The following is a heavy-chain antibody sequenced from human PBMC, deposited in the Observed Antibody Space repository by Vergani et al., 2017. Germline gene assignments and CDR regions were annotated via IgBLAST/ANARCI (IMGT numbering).Heavy chain of an antibody. Sequence: EVQLVESGGGLVQPGGSLKVSCAASGFIFSGSAMHWVRQASGKGLEWVGRIRNKANNYATAYAASVKGRFTISRDDAKNTTYLQMNSLKTEDTAMYYCTRMGGLGEPFDYWGQGTLVTVSS. D-gene: IGHD3-16*01. CDR2: IRNKANNYAT. CDR3: TRMGGLGEPFDY. V-gene: IGHV3-73*01. CDR1: GFIFSGSA. J-gene: IGHJ4*02.